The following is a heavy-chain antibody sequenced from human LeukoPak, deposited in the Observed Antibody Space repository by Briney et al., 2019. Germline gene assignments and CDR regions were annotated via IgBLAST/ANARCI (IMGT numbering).Heavy chain of an antibody. CDR3: ARGDGYHAGFDY. CDR1: GGSISSYY. Sequence: SETLSLTCTVSGGSISSYYWSWIRQPPGKGLEWIGYIYYSGSTNYSPSLKSRVTISVDTSKNQFSLKLSSVTAADTAVYYCARGDGYHAGFDYWGQGTLVTVSS. D-gene: IGHD5-24*01. V-gene: IGHV4-59*01. J-gene: IGHJ4*02. CDR2: IYYSGST.